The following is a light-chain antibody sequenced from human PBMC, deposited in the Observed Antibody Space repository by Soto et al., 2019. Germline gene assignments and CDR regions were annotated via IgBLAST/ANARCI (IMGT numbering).Light chain of an antibody. CDR1: QSVTRNY. CDR2: GAS. Sequence: ESELTQSPGTLSLSPGERATLSCRASQSVTRNYLAWYQQKPGQAPRLLIYGASSRATGIPDRFSGSGSGTDFTLTISRLEPKDFAVYYCQQYGQFGQGTKVDIK. V-gene: IGKV3-20*01. CDR3: QQYGQ. J-gene: IGKJ1*01.